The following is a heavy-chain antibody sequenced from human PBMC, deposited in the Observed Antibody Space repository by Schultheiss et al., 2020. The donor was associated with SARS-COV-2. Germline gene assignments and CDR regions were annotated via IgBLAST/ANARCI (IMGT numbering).Heavy chain of an antibody. D-gene: IGHD4-11*01. CDR2: ISSSSSYI. CDR3: ARGDYRSYYYYYGMDV. J-gene: IGHJ6*02. Sequence: GGSLRLSCAASGFTFHRAWMNWVRQAPGRGLEWVSSISSSSSYIYYADSVKGRFTISRDNAKNSLYLQMNSLRAEDTAVYYCARGDYRSYYYYYGMDVWGQGTTVTVSS. CDR1: GFTFHRAW. V-gene: IGHV3-21*01.